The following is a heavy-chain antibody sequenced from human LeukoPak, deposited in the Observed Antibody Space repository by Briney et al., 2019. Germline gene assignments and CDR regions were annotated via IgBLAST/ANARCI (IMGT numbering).Heavy chain of an antibody. D-gene: IGHD2-2*01. CDR2: INTNGMST. CDR1: GFTFNSYW. V-gene: IGHV3-74*01. J-gene: IGHJ4*01. CDR3: ARASFGGDTFDC. Sequence: PGGSLRLSCAASGFTFNSYWMHWVRQTPGKGLVWVSRINTNGMSTNYADSVKGRFTISRDTTKNTLYLQMNSLRADDTAVYYCARASFGGDTFDCWGQGTLVTVSS.